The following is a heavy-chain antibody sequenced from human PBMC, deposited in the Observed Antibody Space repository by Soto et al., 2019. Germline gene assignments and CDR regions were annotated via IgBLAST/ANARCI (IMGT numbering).Heavy chain of an antibody. J-gene: IGHJ4*02. V-gene: IGHV2-5*02. CDR1: GFSLSTSGVG. Sequence: SGPTLVNPTQTLTLTCTFSGFSLSTSGVGVGWIRQPPAKALEWLGIIFWDDDKRYRPSLKRRVSITKDTSKNQLVLTMTNMDPVDTATFYCAHLAWKEMWPRAPVVNWGQGTPVTVSS. CDR2: IFWDDDK. CDR3: AHLAWKEMWPRAPVVN. D-gene: IGHD1-1*01.